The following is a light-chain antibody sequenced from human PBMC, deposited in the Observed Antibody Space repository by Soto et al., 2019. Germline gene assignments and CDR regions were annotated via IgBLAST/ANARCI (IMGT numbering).Light chain of an antibody. CDR2: CSS. V-gene: IGKV3-20*01. CDR1: QSVSNNY. J-gene: IGKJ2*01. CDR3: QQYGSSPPYT. Sequence: EVVLTQSPGTLSLSPGERATLSCRASQSVSNNYLAWYQQKPGQSPKLLIFCSSDRATGIPGRFSGSGSGTDFPLTISSLEPEDFGVYYCQQYGSSPPYTFGQGTKLEIK.